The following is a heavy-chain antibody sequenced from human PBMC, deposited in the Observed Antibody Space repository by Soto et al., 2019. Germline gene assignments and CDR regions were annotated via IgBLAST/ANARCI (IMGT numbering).Heavy chain of an antibody. CDR1: GGTFSSPS. J-gene: IGHJ4*02. CDR2: IITLFGTA. V-gene: IGHV1-69*01. CDR3: AREVGYGDFSAALLD. D-gene: IGHD4-17*01. Sequence: VQLMQSGAEVKQPGSSVKVSCKASGGTFSSPSINWVRQAPGQGLEWMGGIITLFGTANYAQNFQGRVTITADQSTSTAYMELNSLRSDDTAVYYCAREVGYGDFSAALLDWGQGTLVTVSS.